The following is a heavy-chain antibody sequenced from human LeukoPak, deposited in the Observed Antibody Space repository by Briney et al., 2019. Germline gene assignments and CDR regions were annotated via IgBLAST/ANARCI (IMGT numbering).Heavy chain of an antibody. CDR3: AKVIKELLWFGELLSEIDY. CDR2: ISGSGGST. D-gene: IGHD3-10*01. V-gene: IGHV3-23*01. J-gene: IGHJ4*02. Sequence: PGGSLRLSCAASGFTFSSYAMSWVRQAPGKGLEGVSAISGSGGSTYYADSVKGRFTISRDNSKNTLYLQMNSLRAEDTAVYYCAKVIKELLWFGELLSEIDYWGQGTLVTVSS. CDR1: GFTFSSYA.